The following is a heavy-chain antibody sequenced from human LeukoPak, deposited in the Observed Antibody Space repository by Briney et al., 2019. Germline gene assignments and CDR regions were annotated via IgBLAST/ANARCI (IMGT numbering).Heavy chain of an antibody. J-gene: IGHJ4*02. V-gene: IGHV1-46*01. CDR1: GYTFTSYY. Sequence: ASVKVSCKASGYTFTSYYMNWVRQAPGQGLEWMGIINPSAGSATYAQKFQGRITMTRDTSTSTVYMELSSLRSEDTAVYYRARDIVYYGSGGPFDYWGQGTLVTVSS. CDR3: ARDIVYYGSGGPFDY. D-gene: IGHD3-10*01. CDR2: INPSAGSA.